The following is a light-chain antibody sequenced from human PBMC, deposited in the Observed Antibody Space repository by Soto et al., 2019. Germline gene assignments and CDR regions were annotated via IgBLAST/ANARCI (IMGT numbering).Light chain of an antibody. CDR3: QRYKSYGN. CDR2: QAS. V-gene: IGKV1-5*03. CDR1: QSLGSW. Sequence: DIQMTQSPSTPSASVGDRVTIACLASQSLGSWLAWYPQKPGKAPKLLLYQASTLENTVPSRFSGSGSGTDFTLTSRSRERNDCATCYCQRYKSYGNFGQGAKLEIK. J-gene: IGKJ2*02.